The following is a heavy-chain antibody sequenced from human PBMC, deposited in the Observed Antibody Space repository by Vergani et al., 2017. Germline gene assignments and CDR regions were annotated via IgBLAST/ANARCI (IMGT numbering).Heavy chain of an antibody. CDR2: TWYEGNKN. CDR1: SFTLGDYG. D-gene: IGHD5-24*01. V-gene: IGHV3-33*01. J-gene: IGHJ4*02. Sequence: QVQLVESGGGVVQPGRSLRLSCTPSSFTLGDYGMHWVRQAPGRGLEWVSMTWYEGNKNYYADSVEGRFTISKDISKNTLYLQMNSLRGDDTAVYYCARETRDTPSSLDYWGQGTLVTVSS. CDR3: ARETRDTPSSLDY.